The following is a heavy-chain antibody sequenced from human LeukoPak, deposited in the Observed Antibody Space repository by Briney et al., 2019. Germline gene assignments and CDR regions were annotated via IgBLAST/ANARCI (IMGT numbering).Heavy chain of an antibody. CDR3: ARGKYSNSSPSYYFDY. CDR2: ISYSGST. J-gene: IGHJ4*02. Sequence: SETLSLTCTVSGGSISTYYWSWIRQPPGKGLEWIGYISYSGSTNYNPSLKSRVTISVDTSKSQFSLKLSSVTAADTAVYYCARGKYSNSSPSYYFDYWGQGTLVTVSS. D-gene: IGHD6-19*01. CDR1: GGSISTYY. V-gene: IGHV4-59*01.